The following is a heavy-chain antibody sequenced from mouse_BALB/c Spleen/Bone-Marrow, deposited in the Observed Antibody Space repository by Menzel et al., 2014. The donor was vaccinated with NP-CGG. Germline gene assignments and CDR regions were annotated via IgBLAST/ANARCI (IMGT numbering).Heavy chain of an antibody. V-gene: IGHV1-67*01. J-gene: IGHJ3*01. CDR1: GYTFTDYA. Sequence: VQLQQSGPELVRPGVSVKISCKGSGYTFTDYAMRWVKPSHAKSLEWIGVISTYSGNTNYNQKSKGKATMTVDKSSSTAYMELARLTSEDSAIYYCASPIYYGNYEGFAYWGQGTLVTVSA. CDR3: ASPIYYGNYEGFAY. D-gene: IGHD2-1*01. CDR2: ISTYSGNT.